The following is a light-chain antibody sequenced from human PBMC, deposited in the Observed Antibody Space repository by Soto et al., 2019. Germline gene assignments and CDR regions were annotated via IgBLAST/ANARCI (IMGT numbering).Light chain of an antibody. CDR1: QSVNTN. CDR2: RIS. Sequence: EIVMTQSPATLSVSPGETATLSCRASQSVNTNLAWYQQKAGQAPRLLIYRISTRATGIPARFSGSGSGTEFTLIINSLQSEDFAVYYCQQHNDWPLTFGGGTKVEIK. V-gene: IGKV3-15*01. CDR3: QQHNDWPLT. J-gene: IGKJ4*01.